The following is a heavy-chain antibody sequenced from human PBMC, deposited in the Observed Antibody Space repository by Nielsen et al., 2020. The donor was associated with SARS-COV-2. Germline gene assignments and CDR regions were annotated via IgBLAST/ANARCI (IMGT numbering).Heavy chain of an antibody. CDR1: GFTFTDSY. CDR3: ARPSPNDYVYFDV. Sequence: GESLKISCAASGFTFTDSYMSWVRQAPGKGLEWISYISRSGATKFYADSVKGRFTISRDTARKSIYLQLNNLRADDTAVYYCARPSPNDYVYFDVWGQGTLVTVSS. J-gene: IGHJ4*02. CDR2: ISRSGATK. D-gene: IGHD4-17*01. V-gene: IGHV3-11*04.